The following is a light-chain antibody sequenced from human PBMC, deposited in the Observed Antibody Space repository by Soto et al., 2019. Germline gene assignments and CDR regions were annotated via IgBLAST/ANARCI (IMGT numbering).Light chain of an antibody. CDR3: QSYDSSLRVYVA. V-gene: IGLV1-40*01. CDR1: SANIGAGYD. J-gene: IGLJ2*01. CDR2: GNN. Sequence: QSVLTQPPSISGAPGQSITISCTGSSANIGAGYDVHWYQQFPGTAPKLLIHGNNDRPSGVSDRFSASKSGTSASLAITGLQAEDEADYYCQSYDSSLRVYVAFGRGTKVTVL.